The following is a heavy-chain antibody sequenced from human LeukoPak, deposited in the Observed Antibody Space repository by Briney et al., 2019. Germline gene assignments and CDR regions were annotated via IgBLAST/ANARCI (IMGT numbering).Heavy chain of an antibody. D-gene: IGHD6-6*01. Sequence: LIPSWTAAGFTFSSYVMRWCRQAPREGVEWGSANSGSGESTYYEDSLKGRFTISRDNSKSTFYLQMSSLRADDTALYYCPRARVYSSSSENNWFDPWGQGTLVTVSS. V-gene: IGHV3-23*01. CDR1: GFTFSSYV. CDR3: PRARVYSSSSENNWFDP. J-gene: IGHJ5*02. CDR2: NSGSGEST.